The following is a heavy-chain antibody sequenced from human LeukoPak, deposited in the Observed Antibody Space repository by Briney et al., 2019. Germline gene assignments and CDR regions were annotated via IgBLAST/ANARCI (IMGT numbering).Heavy chain of an antibody. Sequence: GSLRLSCAASGFTVSSNYMSWIRQPPGKGLEWIGEINHSGSTNYNPSLKSRVTISVDTSKNQFSLKLSSVTAADTAVYYCARGVTRVSWFDPWGQGTLVTVSS. CDR1: GFTVSSNY. J-gene: IGHJ5*02. V-gene: IGHV4-34*01. CDR2: INHSGST. D-gene: IGHD4-4*01. CDR3: ARGVTRVSWFDP.